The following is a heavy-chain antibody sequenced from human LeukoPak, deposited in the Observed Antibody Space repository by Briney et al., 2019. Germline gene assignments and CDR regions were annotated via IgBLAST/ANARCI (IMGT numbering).Heavy chain of an antibody. V-gene: IGHV3-21*01. J-gene: IGHJ4*02. CDR1: GFTFSIYS. CDR2: ISISGSYI. Sequence: GGSLRLSRALSGFTFSIYSMHWVRPAPGKGLEWVSCISISGSYIYHAASVKGRFTISRDKAKNSLYLQMNSLRAEDTAVYYCARSLGVVIIKGPAFDYWGQGTLVTASS. D-gene: IGHD3-3*01. CDR3: ARSLGVVIIKGPAFDY.